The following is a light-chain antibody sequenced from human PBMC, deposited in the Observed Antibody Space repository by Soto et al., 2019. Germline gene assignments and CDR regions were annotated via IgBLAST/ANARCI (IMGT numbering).Light chain of an antibody. V-gene: IGKV1-13*02. CDR3: QQFNSYPLT. CDR1: QGIGSA. CDR2: DAS. Sequence: AIPLTQSPSSLAASVQDRVSITCRASQGIGSALAWYQQKPGKAPQLLIYDASNLESGVPSRFSGSGSGTDFTLTISSLQPEDFAIYYCQQFNSYPLTFGGGTNLEIK. J-gene: IGKJ4*01.